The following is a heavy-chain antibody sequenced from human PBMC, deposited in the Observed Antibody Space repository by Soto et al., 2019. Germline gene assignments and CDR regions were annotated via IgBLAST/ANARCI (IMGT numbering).Heavy chain of an antibody. D-gene: IGHD1-26*01. CDR2: ISYDGSNK. J-gene: IGHJ4*02. CDR1: GFTFSSYG. CDR3: AKSPSYPVHFDY. Sequence: QVQLVESGGGVVQPGRSLRLSCAASGFTFSSYGMHWVRQAPGKGLEWVAVISYDGSNKYYADSVKGRFTISRDNSKNTLYLQMNSLRAEDPAVYYCAKSPSYPVHFDYWGQGTLVNVSS. V-gene: IGHV3-30*18.